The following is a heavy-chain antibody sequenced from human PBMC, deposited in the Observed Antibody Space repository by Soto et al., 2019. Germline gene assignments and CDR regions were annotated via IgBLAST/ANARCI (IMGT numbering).Heavy chain of an antibody. CDR1: GFTFSHYA. CDR2: MSYDGSIK. V-gene: IGHV3-30-3*01. D-gene: IGHD3-10*01. Sequence: GGSLRLSCAASGFTFSHYAMHWVRQAPGKGLEWVAVMSYDGSIKSYADSVKGRFSISRDNSKNTLFLEMNSLRAEDTALYYCARKYHYGSGTYLYHFDYWGQGTLVTVSS. J-gene: IGHJ4*02. CDR3: ARKYHYGSGTYLYHFDY.